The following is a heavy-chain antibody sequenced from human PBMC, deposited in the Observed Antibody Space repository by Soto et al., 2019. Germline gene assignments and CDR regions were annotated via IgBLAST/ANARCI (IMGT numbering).Heavy chain of an antibody. CDR1: GGSISSGGYY. D-gene: IGHD2-2*01. CDR3: ARGGFFCSSTSCLDY. CDR2: LYYSGST. V-gene: IGHV4-31*03. Sequence: QVQLQESGPGLVKPSQTLSLTCTVSGGSISSGGYYWSWIRQHPGKGLEWIGYLYYSGSTYYNPSHKSRVTISVATSKNQFSLKLSSVTAADTAVYYCARGGFFCSSTSCLDYWGQGTLVTVSS. J-gene: IGHJ4*02.